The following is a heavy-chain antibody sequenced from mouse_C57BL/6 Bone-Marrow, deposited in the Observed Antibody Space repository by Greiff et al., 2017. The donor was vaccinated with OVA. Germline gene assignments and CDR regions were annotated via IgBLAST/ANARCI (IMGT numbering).Heavy chain of an antibody. V-gene: IGHV1-15*01. CDR1: GYTFTDYE. CDR2: IDPETGGT. D-gene: IGHD2-5*01. CDR3: TRRNYSHYVEFAY. J-gene: IGHJ3*01. Sequence: VQLQQSGAELVRPGASVTLSCKASGYTFTDYEMHWVKQTPVHGLEWIGAIDPETGGTAYNQKFKGKAILTADTSSSTAYMELRSLTSEDSAVYYCTRRNYSHYVEFAYWGQGTLVTVSA.